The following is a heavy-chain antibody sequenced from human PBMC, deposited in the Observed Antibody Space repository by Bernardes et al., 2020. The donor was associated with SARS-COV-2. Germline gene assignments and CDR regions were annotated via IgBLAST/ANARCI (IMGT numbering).Heavy chain of an antibody. Sequence: SETLSLTCTVSGGSMSTYYWTWIRQPPGKGLEWIGYIYYIGTTNYNPSLKSRVTISVDTSKSQFSLRLNSVTAADTAVYYCARGADCAGGACLGPSDYYFYAMDLWGQGTTVTVSS. V-gene: IGHV4-59*01. J-gene: IGHJ6*02. D-gene: IGHD2-8*02. CDR2: IYYIGTT. CDR3: ARGADCAGGACLGPSDYYFYAMDL. CDR1: GGSMSTYY.